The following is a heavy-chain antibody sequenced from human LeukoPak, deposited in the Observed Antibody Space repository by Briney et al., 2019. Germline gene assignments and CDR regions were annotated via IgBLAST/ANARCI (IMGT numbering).Heavy chain of an antibody. Sequence: GGSLRLSCADSGFTFSSYAMSWVRQASGKGLEWVSAISGSGGSTYYADSVKGRFTISRDNSKNTLYLQMNSLRAEDTAVYYCAKDLRYYYDSSGYLYYFDYWGQGTLVTVSS. V-gene: IGHV3-23*01. CDR1: GFTFSSYA. CDR3: AKDLRYYYDSSGYLYYFDY. CDR2: ISGSGGST. D-gene: IGHD3-22*01. J-gene: IGHJ4*02.